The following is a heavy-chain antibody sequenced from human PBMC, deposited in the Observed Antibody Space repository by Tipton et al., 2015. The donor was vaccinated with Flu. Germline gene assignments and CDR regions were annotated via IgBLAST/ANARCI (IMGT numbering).Heavy chain of an antibody. CDR1: GVSISSYY. CDR3: ARGEAVSGWSRFDY. D-gene: IGHD6-19*01. V-gene: IGHV4-59*01. J-gene: IGHJ4*02. Sequence: LRLSCTVSGVSISSYYWSWIRQPPGKGLEWIAYIYYSGSTMSIPSLKTRVSMSVDTTKNQFSLKLSSVTAADTALYYCARGEAVSGWSRFDYWGQGILVTVSS. CDR2: IYYSGST.